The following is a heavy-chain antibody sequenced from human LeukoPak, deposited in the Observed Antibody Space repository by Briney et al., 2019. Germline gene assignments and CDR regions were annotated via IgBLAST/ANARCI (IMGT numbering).Heavy chain of an antibody. Sequence: ASVKVSCKASGYTFTRYGISWVRQAPGQGLEWMGWINTNTGNPTYAQGFTGRFVFSLDTSVSTAYLQISSLKAEDTAVYYCAREEAYNYYYYGMDVWGQGTTVTVSS. CDR1: GYTFTRYG. J-gene: IGHJ6*02. CDR3: AREEAYNYYYYGMDV. CDR2: INTNTGNP. V-gene: IGHV7-4-1*02. D-gene: IGHD3-16*01.